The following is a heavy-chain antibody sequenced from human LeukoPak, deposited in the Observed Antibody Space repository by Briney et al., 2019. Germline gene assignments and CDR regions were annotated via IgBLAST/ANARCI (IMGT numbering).Heavy chain of an antibody. V-gene: IGHV3-21*01. J-gene: IGHJ6*03. CDR3: ARESYSSSSYYYYYYMDV. CDR1: GFTFSSYS. D-gene: IGHD6-6*01. CDR2: ISSSSSYI. Sequence: GGSLRLSCAASGFTFSSYSMNWVRQAPGKGLEWVPSISSSSSYIYYADSVKGRFTISRDNAKNSLYLQMNSLRAEDTAVYYCARESYSSSSYYYYYYMDVWGKGTTVTVSS.